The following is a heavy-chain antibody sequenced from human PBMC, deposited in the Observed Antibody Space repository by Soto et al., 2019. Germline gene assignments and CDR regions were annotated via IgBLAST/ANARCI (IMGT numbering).Heavy chain of an antibody. CDR3: ARVKLAGSGGFDV. V-gene: IGHV4-61*03. Sequence: SETLSLTCTVSGGSVSSGSYYWSWIRQPPGKGLEWIGYIYYSGNTYYNPSLKSRVSISLDTSKNHFSLELTSVTAADTAVYYCARVKLAGSGGFDVWGQGTMVTVS. CDR1: GGSVSSGSYY. CDR2: IYYSGNT. J-gene: IGHJ3*01. D-gene: IGHD6-25*01.